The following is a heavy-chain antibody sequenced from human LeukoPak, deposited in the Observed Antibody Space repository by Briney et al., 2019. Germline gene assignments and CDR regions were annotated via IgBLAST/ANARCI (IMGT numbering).Heavy chain of an antibody. V-gene: IGHV3-53*01. CDR3: ASAPYSSSWYRDH. CDR1: GFTVSNSY. Sequence: GGSLRLSCAASGFTVSNSYMSWVHQAPGEGLEWVSVIYSGGSTYYADSVKGRFTISRDNSKNTLYLQMNSLRADDTAVYYCASAPYSSSWYRDHWGQGTLVTVSS. J-gene: IGHJ4*02. D-gene: IGHD6-13*01. CDR2: IYSGGST.